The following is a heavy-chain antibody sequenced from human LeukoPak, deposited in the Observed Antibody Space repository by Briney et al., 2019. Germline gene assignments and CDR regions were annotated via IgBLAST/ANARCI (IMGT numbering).Heavy chain of an antibody. CDR2: INPNSGGT. J-gene: IGHJ4*02. CDR1: GYAFTDFY. V-gene: IGHV1-2*02. D-gene: IGHD3-16*01. Sequence: GASVKVSCKASGYAFTDFYIHWVRQAPGQGLEWVGWINPNSGGTIYAQKFQGRVTMTRDTSISTLYMELSRLRSDDTAVYYCARSTGTTFGFSDYWGPGPWSPSPQ. CDR3: ARSTGTTFGFSDY.